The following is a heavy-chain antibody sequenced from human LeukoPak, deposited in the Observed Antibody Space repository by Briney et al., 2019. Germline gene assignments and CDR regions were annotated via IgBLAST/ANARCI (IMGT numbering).Heavy chain of an antibody. CDR1: GFTFSNYG. Sequence: GRSLRLSCAACGFTFSNYGMHWVRQAPGKGRDWVAIIWYDGSNKYYADSVKGRFTISRDNSKNTLYVQMNSLRVEDTAVYYCARDLGGSASWIDYWGQGTLVTVSS. CDR2: IWYDGSNK. D-gene: IGHD2-2*01. J-gene: IGHJ4*02. V-gene: IGHV3-33*01. CDR3: ARDLGGSASWIDY.